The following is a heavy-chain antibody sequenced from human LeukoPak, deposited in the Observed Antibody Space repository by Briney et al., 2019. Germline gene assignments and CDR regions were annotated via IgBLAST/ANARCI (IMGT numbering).Heavy chain of an antibody. D-gene: IGHD2-15*01. V-gene: IGHV3-30*02. J-gene: IGHJ4*02. CDR1: GFTFSSYG. CDR3: AKEVVVAATIDY. CDR2: IRYDGSNK. Sequence: GGSLRLSCAASGFTFSSYGMHWVRQAPGKGLEWVAFIRYDGSNKYYADSVKGRFTISRDNSKNTLYLQMNSLRAEDTAVYYCAKEVVVAATIDYWGQGTLVTVSS.